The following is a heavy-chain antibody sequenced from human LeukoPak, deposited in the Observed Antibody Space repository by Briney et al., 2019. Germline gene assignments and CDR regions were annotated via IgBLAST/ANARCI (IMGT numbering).Heavy chain of an antibody. J-gene: IGHJ6*02. V-gene: IGHV3-7*01. D-gene: IGHD2-15*01. CDR2: IKQDGSEK. CDR3: ARDFRVVVAATLADYYYGMDV. CDR1: GFTFSSYW. Sequence: GGSLRLSCAASGFTFSSYWMSWVRQAPGKGLEWVANIKQDGSEKYYVDSVKGRFTISRDNDKNSLYLQMNSLRAEDTAVYYCARDFRVVVAATLADYYYGMDVWGQGTTVTVSS.